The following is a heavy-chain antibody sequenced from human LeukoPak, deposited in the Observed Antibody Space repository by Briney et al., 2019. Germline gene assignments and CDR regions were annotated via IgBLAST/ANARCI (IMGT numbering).Heavy chain of an antibody. CDR1: GFPFSSYP. J-gene: IGHJ4*02. CDR2: FGGSGGAT. D-gene: IGHD2-2*02. Sequence: PRGSLRLSCAASGFPFSSYPLSWVRQTPRTGLEWVSAFGGSGGATYYADSVRGRFTISRDNSKNTLYLQMNSLRAEDTALYYCAKGGPLGYCTSTSWYTVFHWGQGTLVTVSS. V-gene: IGHV3-23*01. CDR3: AKGGPLGYCTSTSWYTVFH.